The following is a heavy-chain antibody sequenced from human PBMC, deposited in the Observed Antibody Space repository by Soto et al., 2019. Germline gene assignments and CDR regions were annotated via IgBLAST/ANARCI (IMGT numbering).Heavy chain of an antibody. Sequence: QVQLVESGGGVVQPGTSLRLSCAASGFTFNNYGMHWVRQAPGTGLEWVAAISNDGSDKYYADSVKGRLTSSRDNSKKTMYLQMDSLRAEDTDVYYCAKDTGIADSHGIDWGQETMVTVSS. CDR3: AKDTGIADSHGID. J-gene: IGHJ3*01. CDR2: ISNDGSDK. V-gene: IGHV3-30*18. D-gene: IGHD6-13*01. CDR1: GFTFNNYG.